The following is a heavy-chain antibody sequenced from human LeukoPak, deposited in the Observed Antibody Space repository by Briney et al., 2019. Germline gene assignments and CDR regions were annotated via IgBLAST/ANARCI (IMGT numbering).Heavy chain of an antibody. CDR1: GFSLTTYE. V-gene: IGHV3-48*03. J-gene: IGHJ4*02. CDR3: TTGGYGGQFDY. Sequence: GGSLRLSCAASGFSLTTYEMNWVRQAPGKGLEWVSYISSSGDSIYYADSVKGRFTISRDNAKNSLSLQMNSLKTEDTAVYYCTTGGYGGQFDYWGQGTLVTVSS. D-gene: IGHD5-12*01. CDR2: ISSSGDSI.